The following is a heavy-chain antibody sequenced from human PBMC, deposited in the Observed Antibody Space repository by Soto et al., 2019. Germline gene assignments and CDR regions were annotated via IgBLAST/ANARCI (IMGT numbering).Heavy chain of an antibody. CDR1: GGTFNRYA. CDR3: ARAASTMLGVVSTTPHYYSEVDV. V-gene: IGHV1-69*01. CDR2: IIPIFGIG. D-gene: IGHD3-3*01. Sequence: QVQLVQSGAEVKKPGSSVKVSCKASGGTFNRYAISWVRQAPGQGLQWMGGIIPIFGIGNDAPRLQGRVPIIAAESTVTAYLELSSVTAEDTGVYYCARAASTMLGVVSTTPHYYSEVDVWGPGTTVTVSS. J-gene: IGHJ6*02.